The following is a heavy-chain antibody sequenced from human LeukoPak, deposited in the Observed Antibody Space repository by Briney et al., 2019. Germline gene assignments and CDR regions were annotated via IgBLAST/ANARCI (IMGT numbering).Heavy chain of an antibody. Sequence: GESLKISCKASVFSFTNYWIAWVRQMPGEGLEWMGSIYPGDSDTRYNPSFQGQVTISADKSISTAYLQWSSLKASDTAMYYCARQGGGVYFDYWGQGTLVTVSS. D-gene: IGHD2-8*02. CDR1: VFSFTNYW. CDR2: IYPGDSDT. V-gene: IGHV5-51*01. J-gene: IGHJ4*02. CDR3: ARQGGGVYFDY.